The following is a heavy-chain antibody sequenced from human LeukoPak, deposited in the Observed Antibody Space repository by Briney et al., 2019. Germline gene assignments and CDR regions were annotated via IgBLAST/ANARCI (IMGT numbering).Heavy chain of an antibody. CDR1: GFTFDDYG. D-gene: IGHD3-22*01. J-gene: IGHJ4*02. Sequence: GGSLRLSCAASGFTFDDYGMSWVRQAPGKGLEWVSGINWNGGSTGYADSVKGRFTIARDNAKNSLYLQMNSLRAEDTALYYCARGLTYYDSSGYFPWDYFDYWGQGTLVTVSS. V-gene: IGHV3-20*04. CDR2: INWNGGST. CDR3: ARGLTYYDSSGYFPWDYFDY.